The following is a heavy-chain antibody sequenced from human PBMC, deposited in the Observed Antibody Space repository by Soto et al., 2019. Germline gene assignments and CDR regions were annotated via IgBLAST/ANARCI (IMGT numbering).Heavy chain of an antibody. Sequence: QVQLVQSGAEVKKPGASVKVSCKASGYTFTSYAMHWVRQAPGQRLEWMGWINAGNGNTKYSQKFQGRVTITRDTSARTAYMELSSLRSEDTAVYYCAREGYSYGPYYYGMDVWGQGTTVTVSS. V-gene: IGHV1-3*01. CDR2: INAGNGNT. D-gene: IGHD5-18*01. J-gene: IGHJ6*02. CDR3: AREGYSYGPYYYGMDV. CDR1: GYTFTSYA.